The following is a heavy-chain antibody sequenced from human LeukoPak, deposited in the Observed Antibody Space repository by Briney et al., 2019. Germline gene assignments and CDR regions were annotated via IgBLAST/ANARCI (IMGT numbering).Heavy chain of an antibody. CDR2: IKSKTDGGTT. D-gene: IGHD3-10*01. J-gene: IGHJ4*02. V-gene: IGHV3-15*01. CDR1: GFTFSNAW. Sequence: GGSLRLSCAASGFTFSNAWMSWVRQAPGKGLEWVGRIKSKTDGGTTDYAAPVKGRFTISRDDSKNTLYLQMNSLKTEDTAVYDCTTLLYYYGSGSYYIFDYWGQGTLVTVSS. CDR3: TTLLYYYGSGSYYIFDY.